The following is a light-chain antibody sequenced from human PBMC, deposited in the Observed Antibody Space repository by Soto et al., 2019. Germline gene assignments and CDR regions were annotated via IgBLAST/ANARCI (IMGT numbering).Light chain of an antibody. CDR2: GAS. V-gene: IGKV3-20*01. CDR3: QHYGTSQGLFT. Sequence: EIVLTQSPDTLSLSPGERATLSCRASQSVSNTYLAWYQQKPGQAPRLLIYGASSRDTGIPDRFSGSGSGTDFTLTISRLEPEDFAVYYCQHYGTSQGLFTFGPGTKVDIK. CDR1: QSVSNTY. J-gene: IGKJ3*01.